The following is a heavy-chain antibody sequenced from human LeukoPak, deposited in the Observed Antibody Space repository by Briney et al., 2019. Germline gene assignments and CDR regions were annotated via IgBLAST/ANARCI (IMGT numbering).Heavy chain of an antibody. V-gene: IGHV4-59*01. CDR2: IYYSGST. CDR3: ARGVGSGYTDE. CDR1: GGFISSYY. Sequence: SETLSLTCTVSGGFISSYYWSWIRQPPGKGLEWIGYIYYSGSTNCNPSLKSRVTISVDTSKNHFSLKLTSVTAADTAVYYCARGVGSGYTDEWGQGTLVTVSS. J-gene: IGHJ4*02. D-gene: IGHD3-22*01.